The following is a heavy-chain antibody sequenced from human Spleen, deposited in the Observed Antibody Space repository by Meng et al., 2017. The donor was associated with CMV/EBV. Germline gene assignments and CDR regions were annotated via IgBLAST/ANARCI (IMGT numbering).Heavy chain of an antibody. D-gene: IGHD3-22*01. Sequence: GESLKISCAASGFTFSSYSMNWVRQAPGKGLEWVSSISSSSSYIYYADSVKGRFTISRDNAKTSLYLQMNSLRDEDTAVYYCARDGAYYYDVSAYYLDAFDIWGQGTVVTVSS. CDR3: ARDGAYYYDVSAYYLDAFDI. J-gene: IGHJ3*02. CDR2: ISSSSSYI. V-gene: IGHV3-21*01. CDR1: GFTFSSYS.